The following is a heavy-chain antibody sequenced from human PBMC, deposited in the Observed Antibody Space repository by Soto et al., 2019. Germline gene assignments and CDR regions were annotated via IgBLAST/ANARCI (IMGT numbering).Heavy chain of an antibody. CDR3: AKAMTTVTSYYYYYGMDV. CDR2: ISYDGSNK. V-gene: IGHV3-30*18. Sequence: GGSLRLSCAASGFTFSSYGMHWVRQAPGKGLEWVAVISYDGSNKYYADSVKGRFTISRDNSKNTLYLQMNSLRAEDTAMYYCAKAMTTVTSYYYYYGMDVWGQGTTVTVSS. J-gene: IGHJ6*02. CDR1: GFTFSSYG. D-gene: IGHD4-17*01.